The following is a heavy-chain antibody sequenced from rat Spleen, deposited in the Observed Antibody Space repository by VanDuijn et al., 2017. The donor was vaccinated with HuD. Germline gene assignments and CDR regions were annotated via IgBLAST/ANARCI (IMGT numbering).Heavy chain of an antibody. CDR1: GFTFNNYG. CDR3: SPLPGYNLDY. D-gene: IGHD1-4*01. V-gene: IGHV5-29*01. CDR2: ISNTGDT. J-gene: IGHJ2*01. Sequence: EVQLVESDGGLVQPGRSLKLSCAASGFTFNNYGMAWVRQAPTKGLEWVATISNTGDTFYPDSVKGRFSISRDDAKSTIYLYMNSLRSEDTATYYCSPLPGYNLDYWGQGVMVTASS.